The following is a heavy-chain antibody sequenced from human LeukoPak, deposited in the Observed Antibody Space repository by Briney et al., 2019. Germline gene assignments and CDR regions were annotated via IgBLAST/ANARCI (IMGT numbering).Heavy chain of an antibody. J-gene: IGHJ4*02. CDR3: ARAPALEFDRDGYNSFYFDY. D-gene: IGHD5-24*01. V-gene: IGHV3-11*01. CDR2: ISSSGSTI. Sequence: GGSLRLSCAASGFTFSDYYMSWIRQAPGKGLEWVSYISSSGSTIYYADSVKGRFTISRDNAKNSLYLQMNSLRAEDTAVYYSARAPALEFDRDGYNSFYFDYWGQGTLVTVSS. CDR1: GFTFSDYY.